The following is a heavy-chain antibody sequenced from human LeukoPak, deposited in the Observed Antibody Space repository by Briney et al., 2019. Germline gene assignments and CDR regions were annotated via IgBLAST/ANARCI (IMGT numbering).Heavy chain of an antibody. CDR1: GFSLSTSALC. V-gene: IGHV2-70*11. Sequence: SGPTLVNPTQTLTLTCTFSGFSLSTSALCVSWVRQPPGKALEWLARIDWDDDKYYSTSLKTRLTISKDTSKNQVVLTMTNMEPVDTATYYCARMRRYCINCVCYFLLDYWGQGTLVTVSS. J-gene: IGHJ4*02. D-gene: IGHD2-8*01. CDR3: ARMRRYCINCVCYFLLDY. CDR2: IDWDDDK.